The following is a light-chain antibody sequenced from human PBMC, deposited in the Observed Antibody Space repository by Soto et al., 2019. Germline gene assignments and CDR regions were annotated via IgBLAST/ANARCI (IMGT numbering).Light chain of an antibody. CDR3: QQYTVWPFT. CDR2: HTS. V-gene: IGKV3-15*01. J-gene: IGKJ4*01. CDR1: QNINTN. Sequence: EIEMTQSPATLSLSPGERATLSGRASQNINTNLAWYQQSPGRAPRLFIYHTSTRATGIPDRFSGSGSGTEFTLTISSLQSEDFALYYCQQYTVWPFTFGGGTRVEIK.